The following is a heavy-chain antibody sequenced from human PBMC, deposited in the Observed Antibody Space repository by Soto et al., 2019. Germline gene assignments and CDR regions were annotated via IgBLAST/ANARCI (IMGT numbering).Heavy chain of an antibody. CDR3: ARLTRDPSITIFGGSCKVSGMDV. V-gene: IGHV1-69*01. D-gene: IGHD3-3*01. CDR1: GGTFSSYA. J-gene: IGHJ6*02. Sequence: QVQLVQSGAEVKKPGSSVKVSCKASGGTFSSYAISWVRQAPGQGLEWMGGIIPIFGTANYAQKFQGRVTITADESTSTAYMELSSLRSEDTAGYYCARLTRDPSITIFGGSCKVSGMDVWGQGTTVTVSS. CDR2: IIPIFGTA.